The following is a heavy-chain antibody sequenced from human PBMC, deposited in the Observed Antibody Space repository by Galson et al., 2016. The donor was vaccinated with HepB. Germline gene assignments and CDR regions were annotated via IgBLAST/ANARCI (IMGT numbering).Heavy chain of an antibody. CDR2: IYSGGGT. Sequence: SLRLSCAASGFSVSSNYMNWVRQAPGKGLEWVSIIYSGGGTYYADSVEGRFTILRDNSKNTLHLEMSSLRVEDTAVYHCARHRDYNYGMDVWGQGTTVTVSS. J-gene: IGHJ6*02. V-gene: IGHV3-53*01. D-gene: IGHD3-16*02. CDR3: ARHRDYNYGMDV. CDR1: GFSVSSNY.